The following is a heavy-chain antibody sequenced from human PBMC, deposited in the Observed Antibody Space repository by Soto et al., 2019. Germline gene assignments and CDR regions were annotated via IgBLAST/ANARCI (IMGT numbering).Heavy chain of an antibody. V-gene: IGHV1-58*01. CDR1: GFTFTSSA. J-gene: IGHJ6*02. CDR3: AGDEEWFGDAPDYYMGISGMDV. Sequence: QMQLVQSGPEVKKPGTSVKVSCKASGFTFTSSAVQWVRQARGQRLERIGWIVVGSGNTNYAQKFQERVTITRDMSIRTAYMDLRSLRAEDTVVYLSAGDEEWFGDAPDYYMGISGMDVRGQGTTVTASS. D-gene: IGHD3-10*01. CDR2: IVVGSGNT.